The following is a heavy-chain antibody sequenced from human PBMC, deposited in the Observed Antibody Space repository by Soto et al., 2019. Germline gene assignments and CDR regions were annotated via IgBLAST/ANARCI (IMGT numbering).Heavy chain of an antibody. CDR1: RGSLSTREEG. V-gene: IGHV2-5*02. D-gene: IGHD2-15*01. Sequence: ARTLVNTTQTPTLTCPFTRGSLSTREEGVGWIRQLPGKGLERLALNYWDDDKSYRTALESRLNITQDTSIKQVVISLANVEPADTGTYSCARRQRDESDGGYNHLKFEDWGQGALVTSPQ. CDR3: ARRQRDESDGGYNHLKFED. CDR2: NYWDDDK. J-gene: IGHJ4*02.